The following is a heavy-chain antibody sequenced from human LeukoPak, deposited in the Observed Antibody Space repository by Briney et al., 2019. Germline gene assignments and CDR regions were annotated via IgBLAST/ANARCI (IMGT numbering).Heavy chain of an antibody. D-gene: IGHD5-24*01. CDR2: ICYSGST. Sequence: SETLSLTCTVSGGSISSSSYYWGWIRQPPGKGLEWIGTICYSGSTYYNPSLKSRVTISVDTSKNQFSLKLTSVTAADTAVYYCARDGYNPIDYWGQGTLVTVSS. V-gene: IGHV4-39*07. CDR1: GGSISSSSYY. J-gene: IGHJ4*02. CDR3: ARDGYNPIDY.